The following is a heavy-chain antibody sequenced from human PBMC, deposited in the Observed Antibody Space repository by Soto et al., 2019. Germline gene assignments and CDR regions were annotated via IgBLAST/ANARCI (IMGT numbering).Heavy chain of an antibody. V-gene: IGHV4-59*01. CDR3: ARVLPYDFWRGYYPSDNYYYYGMDV. J-gene: IGHJ6*02. CDR2: IYYSGGT. D-gene: IGHD3-3*01. CDR1: GGSISSYY. Sequence: PSETLSLTCTVSGGSISSYYWSWIRQPPGKGLEWIGYIYYSGGTNYNPSLKSRVTISVDTSKNQFSLKLSSVTAADTAVYYCARVLPYDFWRGYYPSDNYYYYGMDVWGQGTTVTVSS.